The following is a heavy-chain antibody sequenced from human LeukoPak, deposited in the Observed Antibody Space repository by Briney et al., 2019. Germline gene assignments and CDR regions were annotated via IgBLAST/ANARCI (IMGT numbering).Heavy chain of an antibody. CDR3: ARLRDYDFWSGYWTNFDY. J-gene: IGHJ4*02. Sequence: ASVKVSCKASGYTFTSYGISWVRQAPGQGLEWMGWISAYNGNTNYAQKLQGRVTMTTDTSTSTAYMELRSLRSDDTAVYYCARLRDYDFWSGYWTNFDYWGQGTLVTVSS. CDR1: GYTFTSYG. V-gene: IGHV1-18*01. D-gene: IGHD3-3*01. CDR2: ISAYNGNT.